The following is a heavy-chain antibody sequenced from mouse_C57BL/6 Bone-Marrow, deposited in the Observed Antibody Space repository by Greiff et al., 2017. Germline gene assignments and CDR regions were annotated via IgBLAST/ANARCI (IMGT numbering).Heavy chain of an antibody. V-gene: IGHV5-12*01. D-gene: IGHD2-3*01. J-gene: IGHJ3*01. CDR1: GFNFSDYY. CDR3: DRQGWLLGFAY. CDR2: ISTGGGST. Sequence: DVKLVESGGGLVQPGGSLKLSCAASGFNFSDYYMYWVRQTPEKRLEWVAYISTGGGSTYYPDTVKGRFTISSDNAKNTLYLQMRRLKSEDTAMYYYDRQGWLLGFAYWGQGTLVTVSA.